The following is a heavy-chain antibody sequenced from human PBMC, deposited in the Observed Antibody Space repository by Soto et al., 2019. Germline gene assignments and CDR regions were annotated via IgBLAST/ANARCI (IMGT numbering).Heavy chain of an antibody. CDR1: GGTFSSYA. D-gene: IGHD6-6*01. CDR3: ARQEYCSSSGGGYYYYYYGMDV. V-gene: IGHV1-69*01. CDR2: IIPIFGTA. J-gene: IGHJ6*02. Sequence: QVQLVQSGAEVKKPGSSVKVSCKASGGTFSSYAISWVRQAPGQGLEWMGGIIPIFGTANYAQKFQGRVTISGDETTSTAYMELSSLRSEDQGVYYFARQEYCSSSGGGYYYYYYGMDVWGQGATVTVSS.